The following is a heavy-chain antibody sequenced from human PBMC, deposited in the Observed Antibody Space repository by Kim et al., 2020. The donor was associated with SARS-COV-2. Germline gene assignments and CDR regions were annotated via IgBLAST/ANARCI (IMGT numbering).Heavy chain of an antibody. V-gene: IGHV3-48*04. Sequence: GGSLRLSCAASGFTFSSYSMNWVRQAPGKGLEWVSFISSSSSTIYYADSVKGRFTISRDNAKNSLYLQMNSLRAEDTAVYYCGTTGYGSGTHLYSYGMDVWGQGTTVTVSS. D-gene: IGHD3-10*01. CDR1: GFTFSSYS. CDR2: ISSSSSTI. CDR3: GTTGYGSGTHLYSYGMDV. J-gene: IGHJ6*02.